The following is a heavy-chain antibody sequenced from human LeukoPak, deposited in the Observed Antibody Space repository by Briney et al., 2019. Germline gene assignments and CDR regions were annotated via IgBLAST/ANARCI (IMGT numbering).Heavy chain of an antibody. CDR2: INPNSGGT. CDR3: ARVFLPQDYDFWSGYLYYFDY. Sequence: GASVKVSCKASGYTFTGYYMHWVRLAPGQGREWMGWINPNSGGTNYAQKFQGRVTMTRDTSISTAYMELSRLRSDDTAVYYCARVFLPQDYDFWSGYLYYFDYWGQGTLVTVSS. CDR1: GYTFTGYY. V-gene: IGHV1-2*02. J-gene: IGHJ4*02. D-gene: IGHD3-3*01.